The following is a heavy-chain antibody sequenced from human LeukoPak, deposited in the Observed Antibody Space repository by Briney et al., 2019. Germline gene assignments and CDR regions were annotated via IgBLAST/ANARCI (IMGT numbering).Heavy chain of an antibody. CDR2: ISGSGGST. CDR3: AKSYPDTNVRIAVAGTFDY. Sequence: GGSLRLSCAASGFTFSSYAMSWVRQAPGKGMEWVSAISGSGGSTYYADSVKGRFTISRDNSKNTLYLQMNSLRAEDTAVYYCAKSYPDTNVRIAVAGTFDYWGQGTLVTVSS. V-gene: IGHV3-23*01. CDR1: GFTFSSYA. J-gene: IGHJ4*02. D-gene: IGHD6-19*01.